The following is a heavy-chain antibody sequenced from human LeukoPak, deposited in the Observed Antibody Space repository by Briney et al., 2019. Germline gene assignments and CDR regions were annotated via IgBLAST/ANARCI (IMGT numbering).Heavy chain of an antibody. CDR1: GVSISSGDNY. D-gene: IGHD1-26*01. CDR2: IYDSVST. CDR3: ARGQVGATTLFDY. J-gene: IGHJ4*02. V-gene: IGHV4-30-4*01. Sequence: SETLSLTCTVSGVSISSGDNYWGWIRQPPGEGLEWLGYIYDSVSTYYNPSLKSRVTISVDTSKNQFSLKLSSVTAADTAVYYCARGQVGATTLFDYWAREPWSPSPQ.